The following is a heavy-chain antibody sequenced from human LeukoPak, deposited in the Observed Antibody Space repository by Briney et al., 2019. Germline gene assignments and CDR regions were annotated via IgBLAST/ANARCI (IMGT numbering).Heavy chain of an antibody. J-gene: IGHJ4*02. Sequence: GGSLRLSCAASGFTVSSNYMSWVRQAPGKGLEWVSVIYSGGSTYYADSVKGRFTISRDNSKNTLYLQMNSLRAEDTAVYYCAREGRYCSGGSCSSSRRSFDYWGQGTLVTVSS. CDR1: GFTVSSNY. D-gene: IGHD2-15*01. CDR2: IYSGGST. CDR3: AREGRYCSGGSCSSSRRSFDY. V-gene: IGHV3-66*01.